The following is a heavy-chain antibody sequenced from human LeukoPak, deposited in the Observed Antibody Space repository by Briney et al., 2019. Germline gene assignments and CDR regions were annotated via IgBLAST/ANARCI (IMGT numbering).Heavy chain of an antibody. CDR3: AELGITMIGGV. CDR1: GFTFSFYE. J-gene: IGHJ6*04. D-gene: IGHD3-10*02. Sequence: PGGSLRLSCAASGFTFSFYEMNWVRQAPGKGLEWVSFISSSGSTIYYADSVMGRFTISRDNAKNSLYLQMNSLRAEDTAVYYCAELGITMIGGVWGKGTTVTISS. V-gene: IGHV3-48*03. CDR2: ISSSGSTI.